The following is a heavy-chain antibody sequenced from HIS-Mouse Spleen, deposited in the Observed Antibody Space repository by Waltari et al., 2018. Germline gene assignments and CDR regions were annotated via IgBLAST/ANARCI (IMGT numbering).Heavy chain of an antibody. Sequence: QLQLQESGPGLVKPSETLSLTCTVPGGSISSSSYHWGGIRQPPGKGLEWIGSVYYSGSTYYNPSLKSRVTISVDTSKNQFSLKLSSVTAADTAVYYCAREIPYSSSWYDWYFDLWGRGTLVTVSS. CDR3: AREIPYSSSWYDWYFDL. D-gene: IGHD6-13*01. J-gene: IGHJ2*01. V-gene: IGHV4-39*07. CDR1: GGSISSSSYH. CDR2: VYYSGST.